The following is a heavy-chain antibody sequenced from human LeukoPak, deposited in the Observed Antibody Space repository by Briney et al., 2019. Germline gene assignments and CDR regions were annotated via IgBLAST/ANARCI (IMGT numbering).Heavy chain of an antibody. CDR2: IYPGDSET. V-gene: IGHV5-51*01. CDR1: GYTFTSFW. CDR3: ARQRDGDYGY. D-gene: IGHD4-17*01. Sequence: GESLKISCKASGYTFTSFWIGWVRQMPGKGREWIGLIYPGDSETRYSPSFEGQVTMSVDKSISTAYLQWSSLKASDTAIYYCARQRDGDYGYWGQGTLVTVSS. J-gene: IGHJ4*02.